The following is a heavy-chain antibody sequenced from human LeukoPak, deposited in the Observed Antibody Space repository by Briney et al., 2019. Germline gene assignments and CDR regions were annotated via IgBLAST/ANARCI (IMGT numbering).Heavy chain of an antibody. Sequence: SETLSLTCTVSSGSISSYYWSWIRQPPGKGLEWIGHVYYNGSTNYNPSLKSRVTISVDTSKNQFSLKLSSVTAADTAVYYCARRLTTAVDIWGQGTLVTVSS. J-gene: IGHJ3*02. CDR3: ARRLTTAVDI. V-gene: IGHV4-59*08. D-gene: IGHD1-1*01. CDR1: SGSISSYY. CDR2: VYYNGST.